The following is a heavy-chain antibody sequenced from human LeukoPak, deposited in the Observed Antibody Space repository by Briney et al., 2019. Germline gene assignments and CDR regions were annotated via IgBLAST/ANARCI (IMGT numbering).Heavy chain of an antibody. J-gene: IGHJ4*02. V-gene: IGHV1-46*01. CDR2: INPSGGST. CDR3: ARDRALRYCSGVNCYTGGPFDY. D-gene: IGHD2-2*02. CDR1: GYTFTSYY. Sequence: ASVKVSCKASGYTFTSYYMHWVRQAPGQGLEWMGIINPSGGSTSYAQKFQGRVTMTRDTSTSTVYMELSSLRSEDTAVYYCARDRALRYCSGVNCYTGGPFDYWGQGTLVTVSS.